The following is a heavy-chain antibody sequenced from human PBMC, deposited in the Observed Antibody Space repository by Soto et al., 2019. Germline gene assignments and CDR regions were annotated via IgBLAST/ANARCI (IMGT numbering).Heavy chain of an antibody. D-gene: IGHD2-21*02. J-gene: IGHJ4*02. V-gene: IGHV4-30-2*01. Sequence: SETLSLTCAVSGGSISSGGYSWSWIRQPPGKGLEWIGYIYHSGSTYYNPSLKSRVTISVDRSKNQFSLKLSSVTAADTAVYYCARGGYCGGDCYPLDCWGQGNLVTVSS. CDR3: ARGGYCGGDCYPLDC. CDR1: GGSISSGGYS. CDR2: IYHSGST.